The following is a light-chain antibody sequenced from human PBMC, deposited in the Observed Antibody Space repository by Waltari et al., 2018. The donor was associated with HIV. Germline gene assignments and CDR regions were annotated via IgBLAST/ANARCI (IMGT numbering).Light chain of an antibody. CDR3: SSYTSSSTWV. J-gene: IGLJ3*02. CDR2: DVS. V-gene: IGLV2-14*01. CDR1: SSDVGGYNY. Sequence: QSALTQPASVSGSPGQSITISCTGPSSDVGGYNYVSWYQQHPGKAPKLMLYDVSNRPSGVSNRFSGSKSGNTASLTISGLRAEDEADYYCSSYTSSSTWVFGGGTKLTVL.